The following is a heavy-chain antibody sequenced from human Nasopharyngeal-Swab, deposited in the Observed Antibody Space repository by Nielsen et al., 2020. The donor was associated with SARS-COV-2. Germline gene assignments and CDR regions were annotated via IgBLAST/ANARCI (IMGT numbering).Heavy chain of an antibody. J-gene: IGHJ6*03. Sequence: WVRQAPGQGLEWMGGIIPIFGTANYAQKSQGRVTITADEYTSTAYMELSSLRSEDTAVYYCVTSSSKTINYYYYMDVWGKGTTVTVSS. CDR2: IIPIFGTA. CDR3: VTSSSKTINYYYYMDV. V-gene: IGHV1-69*01. D-gene: IGHD6-13*01.